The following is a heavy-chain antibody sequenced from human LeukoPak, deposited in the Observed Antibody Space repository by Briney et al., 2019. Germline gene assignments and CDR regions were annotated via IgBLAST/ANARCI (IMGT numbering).Heavy chain of an antibody. Sequence: SETLSLTCTVSGGSISSSSYYWGWIRQPPGKGLEWIGSIYYSGSTYYNPSLKSRVTISVDTSKNQFSLKLSSVTAADTAVYYCAESMYSSGWYRFDYWGQGTLVTVSS. D-gene: IGHD6-19*01. CDR2: IYYSGST. CDR3: AESMYSSGWYRFDY. CDR1: GGSISSSSYY. V-gene: IGHV4-39*07. J-gene: IGHJ4*02.